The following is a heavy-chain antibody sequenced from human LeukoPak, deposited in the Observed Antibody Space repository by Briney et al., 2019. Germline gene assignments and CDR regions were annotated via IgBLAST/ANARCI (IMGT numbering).Heavy chain of an antibody. CDR3: ARGSTYGSGSYYPYYFDY. V-gene: IGHV3-74*01. CDR1: GFTFSSSW. CDR2: ISSDGSVT. Sequence: PGGSLRLSCAASGFTFSSSWMHWVRQAPGKGLWWVSRISSDGSVTTYADSVKGRFTISRDNAKNTLYLQMNSLRAEDTAVYYCARGSTYGSGSYYPYYFDYWGQGTLVTVSS. D-gene: IGHD3-10*01. J-gene: IGHJ4*02.